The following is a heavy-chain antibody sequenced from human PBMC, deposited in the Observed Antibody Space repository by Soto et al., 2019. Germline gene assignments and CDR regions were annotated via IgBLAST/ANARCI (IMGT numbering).Heavy chain of an antibody. CDR2: INPSGGST. Sequence: GASVKVSCKASGYTFTSYYMRCVRQAPGQGLEWMGIINPSGGSTSYAQKFQGRVTMTRDTSTSTVYMELSSLRSEDTAVYYCARGPHYYDSSGYYQFDYWGQGTLVTVSS. CDR3: ARGPHYYDSSGYYQFDY. CDR1: GYTFTSYY. J-gene: IGHJ4*02. V-gene: IGHV1-46*01. D-gene: IGHD3-22*01.